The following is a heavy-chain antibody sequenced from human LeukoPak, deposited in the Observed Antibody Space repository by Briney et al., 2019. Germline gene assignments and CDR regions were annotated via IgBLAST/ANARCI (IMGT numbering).Heavy chain of an antibody. CDR1: GFTFSSYA. Sequence: GGPLRLSCAASGFTFSSYAMSWVRQAPGKGLEWVSAISGSGGSTYYADSVKGRFTISRDNSKNTLYLQMNSLRAEDTAVYHCASYCGGDCYNFQHWGQGTLVTVSS. V-gene: IGHV3-23*01. D-gene: IGHD2-21*02. CDR2: ISGSGGST. J-gene: IGHJ1*01. CDR3: ASYCGGDCYNFQH.